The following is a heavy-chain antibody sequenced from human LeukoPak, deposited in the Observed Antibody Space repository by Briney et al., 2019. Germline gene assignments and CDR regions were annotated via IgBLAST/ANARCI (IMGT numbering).Heavy chain of an antibody. D-gene: IGHD5-18*01. Sequence: PSGTLTLTWTVSGGSVSSGGYYWSWIRQHPGKGLEWIGYTYYSGSTYYNPSLKSRVTISVDTSKNQFSLKLSSVTAADTAVYYRARENGGRGYSLNYGSTFDYWGQGTLVTVSS. CDR1: GGSVSSGGYY. J-gene: IGHJ4*02. CDR3: ARENGGRGYSLNYGSTFDY. CDR2: TYYSGST. V-gene: IGHV4-31*02.